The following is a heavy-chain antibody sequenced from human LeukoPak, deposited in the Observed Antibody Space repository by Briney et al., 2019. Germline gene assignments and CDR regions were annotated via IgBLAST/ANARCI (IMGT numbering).Heavy chain of an antibody. V-gene: IGHV4-38-2*02. CDR3: ANSWYFYDSSGLPKADAFDR. CDR1: GGSISSGAY. CDR2: IFRTGRT. Sequence: SETLSLTCTVSGGSISSGAYWGWVRQPPGKGLECIATIFRTGRTYYNPSLESRVTISIDTSKNQFSLKLNSVTAADTAVYYCANSWYFYDSSGLPKADAFDRWGQGTLVTVSS. J-gene: IGHJ3*01. D-gene: IGHD3-22*01.